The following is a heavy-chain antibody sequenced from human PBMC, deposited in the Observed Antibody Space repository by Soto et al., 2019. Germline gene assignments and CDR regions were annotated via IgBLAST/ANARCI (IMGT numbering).Heavy chain of an antibody. CDR1: GFTFSSYW. J-gene: IGHJ6*02. CDR3: ASDLSGRADV. D-gene: IGHD3-10*01. CDR2: MNEDGGTT. V-gene: IGHV3-74*01. Sequence: LRLSCAASGFTFSSYWMHWVRQAPGKGLVWVSRMNEDGGTTDYADSVKGRFTVSRDNAKNTLYLQMNSLRVEDTAVYYCASDLSGRADVWGQGTTVTVSS.